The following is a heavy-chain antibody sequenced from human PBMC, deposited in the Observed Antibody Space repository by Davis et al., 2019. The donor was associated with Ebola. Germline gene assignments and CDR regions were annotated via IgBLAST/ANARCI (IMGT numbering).Heavy chain of an antibody. CDR1: GLTFSSYW. CDR3: ARHPHFAY. V-gene: IGHV3-7*01. J-gene: IGHJ4*02. Sequence: PGGSLRLSCAASGLTFSSYWMSWVRQAPGKGPEWVANIKQDGSESHYVDSVKGRFTISRDNAKNSLYLQMNSLRAEDTAMYYCARHPHFAYWGQGTLVTVSS. CDR2: IKQDGSES.